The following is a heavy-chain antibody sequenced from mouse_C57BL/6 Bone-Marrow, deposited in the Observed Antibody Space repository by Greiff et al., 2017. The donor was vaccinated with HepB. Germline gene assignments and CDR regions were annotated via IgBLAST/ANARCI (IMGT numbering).Heavy chain of an antibody. D-gene: IGHD2-3*01. CDR3: ARWGWLLRPFAY. CDR2: IYPGSGST. CDR1: GYTFTSYW. V-gene: IGHV1-55*01. Sequence: VKLQQPGAELVKPGASVKMSCKASGYTFTSYWITWVKQRPGQGLEWIGDIYPGSGSTNYNEKFKSKATLTVDTSSSTAYMQLSSLTSEDSAVYYCARWGWLLRPFAYWGQGTLVTVSA. J-gene: IGHJ3*01.